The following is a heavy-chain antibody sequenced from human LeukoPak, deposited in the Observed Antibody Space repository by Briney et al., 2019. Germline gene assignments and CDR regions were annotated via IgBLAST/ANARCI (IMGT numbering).Heavy chain of an antibody. CDR3: ATEGKMVRGVYTDY. CDR2: FDPADGET. CDR1: GYTFSGYY. D-gene: IGHD3-10*01. V-gene: IGHV1-24*01. Sequence: GASVKVSCKASGYTFSGYYMHWVRQAPGKGFGWMGRFDPADGETIYAQKFQGRVTMTADTSTDTVFMGLGSLRSEDTAVYYCATEGKMVRGVYTDYWGQGTQVTVSS. J-gene: IGHJ4*02.